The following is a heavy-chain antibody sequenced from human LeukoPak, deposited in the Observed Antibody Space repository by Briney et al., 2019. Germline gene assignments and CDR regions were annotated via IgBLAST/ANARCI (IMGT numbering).Heavy chain of an antibody. CDR3: ARGGKATVVTM. D-gene: IGHD4-23*01. CDR2: ISGSGGST. J-gene: IGHJ4*02. CDR1: GFTFSSYA. Sequence: GGSLRLSCAASGFTFSSYAMSWVRQAPGKGLEWVSAISGSGGSTHYADSVKGRFTISRDNSKNTLYLQMNSLRAEDTAVYYCARGGKATVVTMWGQGILVTVSS. V-gene: IGHV3-23*01.